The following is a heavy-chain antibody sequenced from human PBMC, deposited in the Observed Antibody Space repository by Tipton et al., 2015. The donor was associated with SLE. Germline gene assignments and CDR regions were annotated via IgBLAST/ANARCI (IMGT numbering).Heavy chain of an antibody. CDR1: GGSISSSSYY. Sequence: TLSLTCTVSGGSISSSSYYWGWIRQPPGKGLEWIGRIYTSGSTNYNPSLKSRVTMSIETSKSQFSLKLRSVTAADTAVYYCARDRRAGRQWLGNAFDYWGQGTLVTVSS. J-gene: IGHJ4*02. CDR2: IYTSGST. CDR3: ARDRRAGRQWLGNAFDY. V-gene: IGHV4-39*07. D-gene: IGHD6-19*01.